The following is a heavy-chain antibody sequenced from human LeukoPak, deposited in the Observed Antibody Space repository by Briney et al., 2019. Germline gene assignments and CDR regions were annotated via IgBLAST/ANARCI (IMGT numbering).Heavy chain of an antibody. Sequence: AAVKVSSEASGGTFSSHAIAGGRPGPGQGRGWMGGIIPVSGTANYAQKLQGRGSITTDASPNTRYMEMKSLTYADTAVYYSARGPQYQLIKALGYYYMDVWGEATTVT. CDR1: GGTFSSHA. CDR2: IIPVSGTA. CDR3: ARGPQYQLIKALGYYYMDV. V-gene: IGHV1-69*05. J-gene: IGHJ6*03. D-gene: IGHD2-2*01.